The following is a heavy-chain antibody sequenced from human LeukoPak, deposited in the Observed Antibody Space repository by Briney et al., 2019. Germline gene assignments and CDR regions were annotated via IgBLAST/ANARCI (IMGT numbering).Heavy chain of an antibody. CDR3: ARYSSGYTNWLDP. CDR2: VHNTGST. J-gene: IGHJ5*02. V-gene: IGHV4-4*07. CDR1: GGSISGYY. D-gene: IGHD6-19*01. Sequence: SETQSLTCTVSGGSISGYYWSWIRAAGKGLEWIGRVHNTGSTNYNPSLKSRLTMSVDTSKNQFSMKMSSVTAADTAVYYCARYSSGYTNWLDPWGQGTLVTVSS.